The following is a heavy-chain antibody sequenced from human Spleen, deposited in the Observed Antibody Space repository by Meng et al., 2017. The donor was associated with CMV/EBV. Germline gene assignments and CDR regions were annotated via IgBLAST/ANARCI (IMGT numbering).Heavy chain of an antibody. V-gene: IGHV1-46*01. CDR3: ARGAEQGLVTIFGVVIEKYYFDY. D-gene: IGHD3-3*01. Sequence: ASVKVSCKASGYTLTGYYMHWVRQAPGQGLEWMGIINPSGGSTSYAQKFQGRVTVTRDTSTSTVYMELSSLRSEDTAVYYCARGAEQGLVTIFGVVIEKYYFDYWGQGTLVTVSS. CDR2: INPSGGST. CDR1: GYTLTGYY. J-gene: IGHJ4*02.